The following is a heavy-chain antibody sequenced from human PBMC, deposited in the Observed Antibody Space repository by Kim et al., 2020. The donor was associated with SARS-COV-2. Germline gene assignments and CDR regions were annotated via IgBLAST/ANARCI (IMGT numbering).Heavy chain of an antibody. Sequence: SHPSLESRVTISVDTSKNQFSLKLSSVTAADTAVYYCARVLGSFASGMDVWGQGTTVTVSS. V-gene: IGHV4-39*01. D-gene: IGHD7-27*01. J-gene: IGHJ6*02. CDR3: ARVLGSFASGMDV.